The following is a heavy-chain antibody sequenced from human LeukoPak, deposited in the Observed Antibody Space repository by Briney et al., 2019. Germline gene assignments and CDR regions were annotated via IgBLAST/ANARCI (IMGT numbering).Heavy chain of an antibody. J-gene: IGHJ4*02. Sequence: GESLKISYRGSGYTFTSFWIGWVRQMPGKGLEWMGIIYPGDSDSRYSPSFQGQVTISADKSINTAYLQWSSLKASDTAMYYCARGKSGSTSSGYEYWGQGTLVTVSS. CDR2: IYPGDSDS. V-gene: IGHV5-51*01. CDR3: ARGKSGSTSSGYEY. CDR1: GYTFTSFW. D-gene: IGHD3-3*01.